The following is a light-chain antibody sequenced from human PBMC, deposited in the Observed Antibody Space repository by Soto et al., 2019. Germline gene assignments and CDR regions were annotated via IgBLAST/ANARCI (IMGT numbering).Light chain of an antibody. CDR1: SSNIGSHY. CDR3: ATWDDSLSVL. J-gene: IGLJ2*01. Sequence: QSVLTQPPSASGTPGQRVTMSCSGSSSNIGSHYVYWYQQLPGTAPKVLLYRNNQRPSGVPDRFSGSKSGTSASLAISGLRSEDEADYCATWDDSLSVLFGGGTKVTVL. CDR2: RNN. V-gene: IGLV1-47*01.